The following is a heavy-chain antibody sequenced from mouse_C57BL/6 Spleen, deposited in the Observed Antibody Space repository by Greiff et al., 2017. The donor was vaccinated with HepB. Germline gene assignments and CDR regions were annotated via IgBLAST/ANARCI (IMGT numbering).Heavy chain of an antibody. CDR3: ARCPLYSNYYAMDY. CDR2: IYPSDSET. V-gene: IGHV1-61*01. J-gene: IGHJ4*01. Sequence: VQLQQPGAELVRPGSSVKLSCKASGYTFTSYWMDWVKQRPGQGLEWIGNIYPSDSETHYNQKFKDKATLTVDKSSSTAYMQLSSLTSEDSAVYYCARCPLYSNYYAMDYWGQGTSVTVSS. CDR1: GYTFTSYW. D-gene: IGHD2-5*01.